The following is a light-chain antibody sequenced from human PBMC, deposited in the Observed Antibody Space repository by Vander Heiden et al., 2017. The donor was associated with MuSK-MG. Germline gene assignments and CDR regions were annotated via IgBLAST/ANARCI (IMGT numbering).Light chain of an antibody. Sequence: EIVMTQSPATLSVSPGERATLSCRASQSVSSNLALYQQKPGQAPRLLIYGASTRATGFPARFSGSGSGTEFTLTISSLQSEDFAVYYCQQYNNWPLTFGGGTKVEIK. CDR3: QQYNNWPLT. CDR1: QSVSSN. CDR2: GAS. V-gene: IGKV3-15*01. J-gene: IGKJ4*01.